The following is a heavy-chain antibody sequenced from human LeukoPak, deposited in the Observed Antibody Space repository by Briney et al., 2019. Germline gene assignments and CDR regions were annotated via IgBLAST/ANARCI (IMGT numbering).Heavy chain of an antibody. D-gene: IGHD6-13*01. CDR3: AHTHGGIAAAGYYYYMDV. Sequence: ESGPTLVNPTQTLTLTCTFSGFSLTTSEVGVGWIRQPPGRALEWLALIYWDDDTRYSPSLKSRLTITKDTSKNQVVLTMTNMDPVDTAAYYCAHTHGGIAAAGYYYYMDVWGKGTTVTVSS. CDR1: GFSLTTSEVG. V-gene: IGHV2-5*02. J-gene: IGHJ6*03. CDR2: IYWDDDT.